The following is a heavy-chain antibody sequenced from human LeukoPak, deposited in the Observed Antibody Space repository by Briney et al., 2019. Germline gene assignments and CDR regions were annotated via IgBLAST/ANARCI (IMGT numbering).Heavy chain of an antibody. CDR3: AKGGPGAYQLLFDY. V-gene: IGHV3-66*01. J-gene: IGHJ4*02. D-gene: IGHD2-2*01. Sequence: GGSLRLSCAASGFTVSSNYMSWVRQAPGKGLEWVSVIYSGGSTYYADSVKGRFTISRDNSKNTLYLQMNSLRAEDTAVYYCAKGGPGAYQLLFDYWGQGTLVTVSS. CDR1: GFTVSSNY. CDR2: IYSGGST.